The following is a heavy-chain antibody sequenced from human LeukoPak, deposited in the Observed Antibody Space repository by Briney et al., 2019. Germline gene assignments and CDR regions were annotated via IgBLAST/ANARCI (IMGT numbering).Heavy chain of an antibody. CDR2: IYYSGST. CDR3: ARSLYSSGWYGY. Sequence: PSETLSLTCTVSGGSIRSYYWSWIRQPPGKGLEWIAYIYYSGSTNYNPSLKSRVTISVDTSKNQFSLKLSSVTAADTAVYYCARSLYSSGWYGYWGQGTLVTVSS. J-gene: IGHJ4*02. V-gene: IGHV4-59*01. D-gene: IGHD6-19*01. CDR1: GGSIRSYY.